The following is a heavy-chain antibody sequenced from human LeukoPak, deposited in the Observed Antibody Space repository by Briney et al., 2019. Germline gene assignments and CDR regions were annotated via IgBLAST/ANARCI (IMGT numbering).Heavy chain of an antibody. CDR2: ISGSGGST. CDR3: AKGDYYDSSGYDY. V-gene: IGHV3-23*01. CDR1: GFSFSSYA. J-gene: IGHJ4*02. Sequence: GGSLRLSCAASGFSFSSYAMSWVRQAPGKGLEWVSAISGSGGSTYYADSVKGRFTISRDNSKNTLYLQMNSLRAEDTAVYYCAKGDYYDSSGYDYWGQGTLVTVSS. D-gene: IGHD3-22*01.